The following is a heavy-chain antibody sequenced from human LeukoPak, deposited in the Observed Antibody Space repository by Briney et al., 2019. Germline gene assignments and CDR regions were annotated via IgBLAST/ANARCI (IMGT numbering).Heavy chain of an antibody. CDR3: ARAWGASGWYRVFDY. CDR2: IIPILGIA. J-gene: IGHJ4*02. V-gene: IGHV1-69*04. CDR1: GYTFTSYG. Sequence: SVKVSCKASGYTFTSYGISWVRQAPGQGLEWMGRIIPILGIANYAQKFQGRVTITADKSTSTAYMELSSLRSEDTAVYYCARAWGASGWYRVFDYWGQGTLVTVSS. D-gene: IGHD6-19*01.